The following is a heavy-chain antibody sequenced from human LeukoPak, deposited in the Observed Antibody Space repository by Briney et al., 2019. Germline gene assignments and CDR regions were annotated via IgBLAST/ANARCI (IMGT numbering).Heavy chain of an antibody. CDR3: ARITMVRGANFDY. J-gene: IGHJ4*02. CDR2: IYHSGST. V-gene: IGHV4-39*07. Sequence: PSETLSLTCTVSGGSISSSSYYWGWIRQPPGKGLEWIGSIYHSGSTYYNPSLKSRVTISVDTSKNQFSLKLSSVTAADTAVYYCARITMVRGANFDYWGQGTLVTVSS. D-gene: IGHD3-10*01. CDR1: GGSISSSSYY.